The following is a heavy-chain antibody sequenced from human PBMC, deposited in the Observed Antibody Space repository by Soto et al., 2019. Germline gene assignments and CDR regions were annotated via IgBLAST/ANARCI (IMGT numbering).Heavy chain of an antibody. CDR3: ARGRYGDY. J-gene: IGHJ4*02. Sequence: QVHLVQSGAEVKKPGASVKVSCKASGYTFTSYGITWVRQDPGQGLEWMGWISAHNGNTDYAPKLQGRVIVTRDTSTSTAYLELRSLISDDPAVYYCARGRYGDYWGQGALVTVSS. CDR1: GYTFTSYG. D-gene: IGHD1-1*01. V-gene: IGHV1-18*01. CDR2: ISAHNGNT.